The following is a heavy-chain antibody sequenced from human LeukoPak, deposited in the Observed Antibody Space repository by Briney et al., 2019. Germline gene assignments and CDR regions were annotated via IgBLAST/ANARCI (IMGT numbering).Heavy chain of an antibody. Sequence: SETLSLTCSMSGDSTNTYFWSWIRQPPGKGLEWIGYIYYTGTTNYNPSLKSRVTISVDTSKNQFSLRLSSVTAADTAVYYCASKSSDHGELRFDYWGQGTLVTVSS. CDR2: IYYTGTT. D-gene: IGHD4-17*01. V-gene: IGHV4-59*01. CDR1: GDSTNTYF. J-gene: IGHJ4*02. CDR3: ASKSSDHGELRFDY.